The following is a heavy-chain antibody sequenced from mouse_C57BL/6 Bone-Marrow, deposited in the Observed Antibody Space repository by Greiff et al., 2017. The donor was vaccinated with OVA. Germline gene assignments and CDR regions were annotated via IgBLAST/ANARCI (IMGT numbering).Heavy chain of an antibody. V-gene: IGHV5-6*01. J-gene: IGHJ2*01. CDR2: ISSGGSYT. D-gene: IGHD2-4*01. CDR3: ARHPYDFFDY. CDR1: GFTFSSYG. Sequence: EVKLVESGGDLVKPGGSLKLSCAASGFTFSSYGMSWVRQTPDKRLEWVATISSGGSYTYYPDSVKGRFTISRDNAKNTLYLQMSSLKSEDTAMYYCARHPYDFFDYWGQGTTLTVSS.